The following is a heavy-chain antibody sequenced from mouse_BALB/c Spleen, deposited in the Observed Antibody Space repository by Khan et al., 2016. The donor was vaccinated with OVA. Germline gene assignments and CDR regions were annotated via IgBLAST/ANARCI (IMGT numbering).Heavy chain of an antibody. J-gene: IGHJ4*01. CDR3: SRVYYVSSYAMDY. CDR2: ISPYTDVT. Sequence: EVELVESGPELVKPGASVKMSCKASGYTITTYVMHWVKQKPGQGLEWIGYISPYTDVTKYNERFKGKATLTSDKSSSTAYMELSSLTSEDSAVYYCSRVYYVSSYAMDYWGQGTSLTVSS. D-gene: IGHD1-1*01. V-gene: IGHV1S136*01. CDR1: GYTITTYV.